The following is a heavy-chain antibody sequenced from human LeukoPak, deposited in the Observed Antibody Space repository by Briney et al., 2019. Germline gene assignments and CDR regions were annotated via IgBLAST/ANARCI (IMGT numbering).Heavy chain of an antibody. V-gene: IGHV1-8*01. CDR1: GYTFTSYD. D-gene: IGHD3-10*01. CDR2: MNPNSGNT. J-gene: IGHJ6*02. Sequence: ASVKVSCKASGYTFTSYDINWVRQATGQGLEWMGWMNPNSGNTGYAQKFQGRVTMTRNTSISTAYMELSSLRSEDTAVYYCARLLWFGEFDVYGMDVWGQGTTVTVSS. CDR3: ARLLWFGEFDVYGMDV.